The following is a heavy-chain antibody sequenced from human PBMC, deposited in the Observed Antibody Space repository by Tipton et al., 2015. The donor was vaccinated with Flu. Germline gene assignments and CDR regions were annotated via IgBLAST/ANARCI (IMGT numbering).Heavy chain of an antibody. CDR3: ATLTGDDY. J-gene: IGHJ4*02. Sequence: SLRLSCAASGFTFNTYGMHWVRQAPGKGLEWVATIWNDGTKKYYGDSVKGRFTISRDNSKKSLYLQLSSLRAEDTAIYYCATLTGDDYWGQGIMVTVSS. V-gene: IGHV3-33*01. CDR2: IWNDGTKK. D-gene: IGHD7-27*01. CDR1: GFTFNTYG.